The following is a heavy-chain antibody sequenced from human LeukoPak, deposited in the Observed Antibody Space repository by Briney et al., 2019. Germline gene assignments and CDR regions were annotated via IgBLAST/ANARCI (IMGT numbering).Heavy chain of an antibody. CDR3: ARRAGYCSSTSCSFDY. Sequence: GGSLRLSCAASGFTFDDYGTSWVRQAPGKGLEWVSGINWNGGSTGYADSVKGRFTISRDNAKNSLYLQMNSLRAEDTALYYCARRAGYCSSTSCSFDYWGQGTLVTVSS. CDR2: INWNGGST. J-gene: IGHJ4*02. V-gene: IGHV3-20*04. D-gene: IGHD2-2*01. CDR1: GFTFDDYG.